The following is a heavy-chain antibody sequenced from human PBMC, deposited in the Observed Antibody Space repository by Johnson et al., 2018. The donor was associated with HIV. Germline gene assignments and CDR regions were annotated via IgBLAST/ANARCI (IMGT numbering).Heavy chain of an antibody. Sequence: VQLVESGGGVVRPGGSLRLSCGASGFTFRNAWMSWVRKAQGKGLEWVGRIKSKTDGGTTDYAAPVKGRLTISRDDSNNLLYLQMNSLKIEDTAVYYCTTARNRLWSTSGWTGFWAFDIWGQGTVVTVSS. J-gene: IGHJ3*02. CDR2: IKSKTDGGTT. CDR3: TTARNRLWSTSGWTGFWAFDI. V-gene: IGHV3-15*01. CDR1: GFTFRNAW. D-gene: IGHD6-19*01.